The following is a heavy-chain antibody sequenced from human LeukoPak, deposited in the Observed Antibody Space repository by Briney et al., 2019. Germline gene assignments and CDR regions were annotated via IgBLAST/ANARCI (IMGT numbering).Heavy chain of an antibody. V-gene: IGHV4-34*01. J-gene: IGHJ4*02. CDR3: ASLHYYDSSGSNN. CDR1: GGSISSYY. D-gene: IGHD3-22*01. CDR2: INHSGST. Sequence: PSETLSLTCTVSGGSISSYYWSWIRQPPGKGLEWIGEINHSGSTNYNPSLKSRVTISVDTSKNQFSLKLSSVTAADTAVYYCASLHYYDSSGSNNWGQGTLVTVSS.